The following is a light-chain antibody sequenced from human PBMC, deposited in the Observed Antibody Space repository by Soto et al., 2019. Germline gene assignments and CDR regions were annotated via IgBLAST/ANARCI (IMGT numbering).Light chain of an antibody. CDR2: DVI. Sequence: QSALTQPRSVSGSPGQSVTISCTGTSSDVGGYNYVSWYQQHPGNAPKLMIYDVIKRPSGVPDRFSGSKSGNTASLTISGLQAEDEADYYCCSYAGSYSWVFGGGTQLTVL. CDR1: SSDVGGYNY. CDR3: CSYAGSYSWV. J-gene: IGLJ7*01. V-gene: IGLV2-11*01.